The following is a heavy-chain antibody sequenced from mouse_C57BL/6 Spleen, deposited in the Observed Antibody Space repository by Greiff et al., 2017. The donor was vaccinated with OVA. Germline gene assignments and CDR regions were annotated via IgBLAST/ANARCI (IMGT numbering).Heavy chain of an antibody. CDR1: GFTFSDYG. D-gene: IGHD4-1*01. Sequence: EVKLQESGGGLVKPGGSLKLSCAASGFTFSDYGMHWVRQAPEKGLEWVAYISSGSSTIYYADTVKGRFTISRDNAKNTLFLQMTSLRSEDTAMYYCARPNWDEYYAMDYWGQGTSVTVSS. J-gene: IGHJ4*01. V-gene: IGHV5-17*01. CDR2: ISSGSSTI. CDR3: ARPNWDEYYAMDY.